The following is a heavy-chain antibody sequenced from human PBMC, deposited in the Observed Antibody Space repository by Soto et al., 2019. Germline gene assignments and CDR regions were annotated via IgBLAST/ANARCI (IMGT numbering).Heavy chain of an antibody. D-gene: IGHD6-13*01. V-gene: IGHV1-69*01. CDR2: IVPLFGTT. Sequence: QVQLVQSGAEVKKPGSSVKVSCKASGGNFTSYAISWVRQAPGQGLEFMGGIVPLFGTTNYAHKFRGRVTVTADESTRTVFMEMRSLRSEDTAVYYCAKASGRSWYNWFDPWGQGTLVTVST. CDR1: GGNFTSYA. CDR3: AKASGRSWYNWFDP. J-gene: IGHJ5*02.